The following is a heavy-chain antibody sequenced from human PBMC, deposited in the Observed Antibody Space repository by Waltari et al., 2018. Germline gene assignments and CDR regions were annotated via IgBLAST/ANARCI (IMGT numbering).Heavy chain of an antibody. V-gene: IGHV4-34*01. CDR3: LNLAYCNPSTCYPRPG. D-gene: IGHD2-2*01. CDR2: LTHRGST. J-gene: IGHJ4*02. Sequence: QVKLQQWGAGLLKPSETLSLPCSVDGGSFTSYYWSWSRQPPGKGLEWIGELTHRGSTHYNPSLKGRVTMSVDTSKSQFSLKLTSVTAADTAVYYCLNLAYCNPSTCYPRPGWGPGNLVVVSS. CDR1: GGSFTSYY.